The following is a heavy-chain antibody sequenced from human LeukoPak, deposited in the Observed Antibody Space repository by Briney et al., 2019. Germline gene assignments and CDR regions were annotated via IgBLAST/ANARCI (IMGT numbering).Heavy chain of an antibody. V-gene: IGHV3-30*02. D-gene: IGHD3-22*01. CDR3: AKDLDYYDSNGYLDY. Sequence: GGSLRLSCAPSGFFFSSFGMHWVRQAPGKGLEWVAFIRYDLGDKYYADSVRGRFTISRDNSKKTLDLQMNSLRTEDTAVYYCAKDLDYYDSNGYLDYWGQATLVIVSS. CDR1: GFFFSSFG. CDR2: IRYDLGDK. J-gene: IGHJ4*02.